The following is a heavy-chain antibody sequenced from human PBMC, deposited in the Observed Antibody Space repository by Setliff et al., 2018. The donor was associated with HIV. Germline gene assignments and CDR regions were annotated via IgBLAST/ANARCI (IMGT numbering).Heavy chain of an antibody. V-gene: IGHV1-18*01. CDR2: ISPYNGDT. CDR1: GYRFNTYG. CDR3: ARDNRTGYSGGWPLDY. J-gene: IGHJ4*02. Sequence: ASVKVSCKASGYRFNTYGISWVRQAPGQGLEWMGWISPYNGDTRFAQSLQGRVTLTTDTSTNTAYMEMRTLRSDDTAIYYCARDNRTGYSGGWPLDYWGQGTLVTVPQ. D-gene: IGHD2-15*01.